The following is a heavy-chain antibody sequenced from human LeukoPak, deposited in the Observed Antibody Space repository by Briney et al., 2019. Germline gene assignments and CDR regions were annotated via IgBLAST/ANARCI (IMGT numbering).Heavy chain of an antibody. D-gene: IGHD2-21*01. J-gene: IGHJ6*02. Sequence: GGSLRLSCAASGFNPRTYGLHGVRQAPGKGLGWVATISYDGSSKYFADSVKGRFSISRDNSKNTMNLQMNSRRPDDTAGYYCAKSYHDYSNYFFGMDVWGHGTTVTVSS. CDR2: ISYDGSSK. V-gene: IGHV3-30*18. CDR1: GFNPRTYG. CDR3: AKSYHDYSNYFFGMDV.